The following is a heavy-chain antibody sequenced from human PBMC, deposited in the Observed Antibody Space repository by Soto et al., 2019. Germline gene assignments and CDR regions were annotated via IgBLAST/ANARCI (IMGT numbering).Heavy chain of an antibody. V-gene: IGHV3-48*03. Sequence: GGSLRLSCEASGFTFNNYEMNWVRQAPGKGLEWVSYTNSYGTSIYYADSVKGRFTISRDNARSSLYLQMNSLRDEDTAVYYCARENYGDDFDFWGQGTRGTVAS. J-gene: IGHJ4*02. D-gene: IGHD4-17*01. CDR2: TNSYGTSI. CDR1: GFTFNNYE. CDR3: ARENYGDDFDF.